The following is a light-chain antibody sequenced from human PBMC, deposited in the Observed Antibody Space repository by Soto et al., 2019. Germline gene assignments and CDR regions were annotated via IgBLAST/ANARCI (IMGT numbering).Light chain of an antibody. Sequence: QSALTQPPSASGSPGQSVTISCTGTSSDVGGYNYVSWYQQYPGKAPKLMIYEVTKRPSGVPDRFSGSKSGNTASLTVSGLQAEDEAEYYFSSYAGSNNLVFGGGTKLTVL. CDR3: SSYAGSNNLV. J-gene: IGLJ2*01. V-gene: IGLV2-8*01. CDR2: EVT. CDR1: SSDVGGYNY.